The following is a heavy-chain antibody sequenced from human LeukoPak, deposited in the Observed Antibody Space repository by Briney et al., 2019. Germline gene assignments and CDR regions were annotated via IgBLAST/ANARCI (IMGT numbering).Heavy chain of an antibody. D-gene: IGHD2-15*01. V-gene: IGHV1-2*06. CDR2: INPNSGGT. Sequence: GASVKVSCKASGYTFTGYYMYWVRQAPGQGLEWMGRINPNSGGTNYAQKFQGRVTMTRDTSISTAYMELSRLRSDDTAVYYCARVYCSGGSCTTNYWGQGTLVTVSS. J-gene: IGHJ4*02. CDR1: GYTFTGYY. CDR3: ARVYCSGGSCTTNY.